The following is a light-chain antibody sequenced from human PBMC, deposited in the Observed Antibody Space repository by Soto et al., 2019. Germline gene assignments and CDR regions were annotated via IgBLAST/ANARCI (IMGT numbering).Light chain of an antibody. Sequence: DIQMNQSPSSLYASVGDTVTITCRASQRIGRLLSWYQQQPGKAPKLLIYDGFTLQGGFPSRFSGIGFGTDFTLTIGSLQPEDFTTYYCQQTDRPPFTFGPGTKVDVK. CDR2: DGF. CDR3: QQTDRPPFT. J-gene: IGKJ3*01. CDR1: QRIGRL. V-gene: IGKV1-39*01.